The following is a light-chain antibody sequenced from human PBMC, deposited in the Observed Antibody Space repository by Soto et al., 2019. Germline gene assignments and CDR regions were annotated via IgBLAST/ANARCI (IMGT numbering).Light chain of an antibody. Sequence: DIHMTQSPSSLSASVGDRVTITCRASQTISSYLNWYQQKPGKAPKILNYAASTLQSGVPSRFSGSGSGTDFTLTISSLQPGDFATYYCQQSYSTGTWTFGQGTKVEIK. V-gene: IGKV1-39*01. CDR3: QQSYSTGTWT. CDR1: QTISSY. CDR2: AAS. J-gene: IGKJ1*01.